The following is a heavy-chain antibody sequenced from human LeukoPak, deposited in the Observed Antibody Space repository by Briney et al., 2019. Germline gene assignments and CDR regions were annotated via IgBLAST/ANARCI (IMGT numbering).Heavy chain of an antibody. V-gene: IGHV1-18*01. Sequence: ASVKVSCKASGYTFTSYGISWVRQAPGQGLEWMGWISAYNGNTNYAQKFQGRATMTRNTSISTAYMELSSLRSEDTAVYYCARASDYSSSPLSFDYWGQGTLVTVSS. J-gene: IGHJ4*02. CDR2: ISAYNGNT. CDR3: ARASDYSSSPLSFDY. D-gene: IGHD6-6*01. CDR1: GYTFTSYG.